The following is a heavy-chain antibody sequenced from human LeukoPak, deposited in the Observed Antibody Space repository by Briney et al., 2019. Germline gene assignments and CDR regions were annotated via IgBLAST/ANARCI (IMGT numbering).Heavy chain of an antibody. J-gene: IGHJ6*02. Sequence: GRSLRLSCVASGFTFSTYAMHWVRQAPGKGLEWVAVILYDGNNKYYADSVKGRFTISRDNSKNTLYLQTNSLRAEDTAVYYCARGRKYSYGTYYYGLDVWGQGTTVTVCS. CDR3: ARGRKYSYGTYYYGLDV. D-gene: IGHD5-18*01. CDR2: ILYDGNNK. V-gene: IGHV3-30-3*01. CDR1: GFTFSTYA.